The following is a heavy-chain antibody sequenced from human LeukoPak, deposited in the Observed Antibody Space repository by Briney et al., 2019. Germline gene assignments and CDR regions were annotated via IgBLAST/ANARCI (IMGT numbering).Heavy chain of an antibody. J-gene: IGHJ6*02. V-gene: IGHV1-46*01. CDR1: GYSFTNYY. Sequence: AAVKVSCKASGYSFTNYYMHWVRQAPGQGLEWMGIINPSGHVTSYAQKFQGRVTMSRDTSTSKVNMELSSLTSEDTAVYYCVTGRGSGTNLYYYYGMDLWGQGTTVTV. CDR3: VTGRGSGTNLYYYYGMDL. CDR2: INPSGHVT. D-gene: IGHD3-10*01.